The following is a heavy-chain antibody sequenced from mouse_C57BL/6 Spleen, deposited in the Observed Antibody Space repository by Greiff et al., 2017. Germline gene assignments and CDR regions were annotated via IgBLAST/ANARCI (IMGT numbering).Heavy chain of an antibody. J-gene: IGHJ2*01. CDR2: ISSGSSTI. Sequence: EVKVVESGGGLVKPGGSLKLSCAASGFTFSDYGMHWVRQAPEKGLEWVAYISSGSSTIYYADTVKGRFTISRDNAKNTLFLQMTSLRSEDTAMYYCARSHYYGSSSYFDYWGQGTTLTVAS. D-gene: IGHD1-1*01. CDR1: GFTFSDYG. CDR3: ARSHYYGSSSYFDY. V-gene: IGHV5-17*01.